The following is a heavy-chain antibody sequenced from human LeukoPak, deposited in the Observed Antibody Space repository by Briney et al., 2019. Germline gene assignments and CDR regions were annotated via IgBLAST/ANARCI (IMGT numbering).Heavy chain of an antibody. Sequence: PSETLWLTCPVDGGSVGGYYWGWIRQRPGKGLEWIGEINHSGSTNYNPSLKSRVTISVDTSKNQFSLKLSSVTAADTAVCYCASLGLSAAATVPRFHPWGQGTLVTVSS. CDR3: ASLGLSAAATVPRFHP. J-gene: IGHJ5*02. D-gene: IGHD6-13*01. CDR2: INHSGST. CDR1: GGSVGGYY. V-gene: IGHV4-34*01.